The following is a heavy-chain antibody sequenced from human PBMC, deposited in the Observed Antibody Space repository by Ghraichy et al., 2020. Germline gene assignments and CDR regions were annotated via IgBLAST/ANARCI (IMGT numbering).Heavy chain of an antibody. CDR2: MHHSGST. V-gene: IGHV4-39*01. D-gene: IGHD3-10*01. CDR1: GGSISSSNYY. J-gene: IGHJ2*01. CDR3: AGSFAVIRYFDL. Sequence: SETLSLTCTVSGGSISSSNYYWGWIRQPPGKGQEWIGSMHHSGSTYYNPSLKSRPTISVDKPKNQFSLNLTSVTAADTAVYYCAGSFAVIRYFDLWGRSTVVTVSS.